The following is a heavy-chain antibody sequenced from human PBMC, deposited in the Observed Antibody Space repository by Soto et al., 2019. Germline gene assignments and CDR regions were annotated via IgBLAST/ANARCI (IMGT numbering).Heavy chain of an antibody. J-gene: IGHJ5*02. D-gene: IGHD3-10*01. V-gene: IGHV4-61*01. CDR2: ISNIGST. CDR3: ARDTDIDGSDWFDH. Sequence: QVQLQQSGPGLVKPSETLSLTCTVSGGSVSSRSYYWSWIRQPPGKGLEWIGNISNIGSTTYTPSLQSRVTISLDTSKNQFSLKLSSVTAADTAVYYCARDTDIDGSDWFDHWGQGTLVTVSS. CDR1: GGSVSSRSYY.